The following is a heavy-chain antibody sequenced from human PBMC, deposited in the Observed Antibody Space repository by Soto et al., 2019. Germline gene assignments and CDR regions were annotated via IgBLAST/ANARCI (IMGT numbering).Heavy chain of an antibody. Sequence: SETLSLTCTVSGGSISSYYWSWIRQPPGKGLEWIGYIYHSGSTNYNPSLKSRVTISVDTSKNQFSLKLSSVTAADTAVYYCARDSERDSSGFRAFDIWGQGTMVTVSS. V-gene: IGHV4-59*01. D-gene: IGHD3-22*01. CDR2: IYHSGST. J-gene: IGHJ3*02. CDR3: ARDSERDSSGFRAFDI. CDR1: GGSISSYY.